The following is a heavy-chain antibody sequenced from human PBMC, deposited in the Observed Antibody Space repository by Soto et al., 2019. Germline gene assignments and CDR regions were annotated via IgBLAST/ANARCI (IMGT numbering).Heavy chain of an antibody. Sequence: QVQLVQSGAEVKKPGCSVRVSCKASGGPFSTYSFGWVRQAPGQGLEWMGGIITSFGITNYAEKFQGRVTFSADESARTVYMELSSLRSDDTAVYYCARGAVGVVPPDYWGQGTLVSVSS. CDR3: ARGAVGVVPPDY. D-gene: IGHD3-3*01. CDR2: IITSFGIT. V-gene: IGHV1-69*01. CDR1: GGPFSTYS. J-gene: IGHJ4*02.